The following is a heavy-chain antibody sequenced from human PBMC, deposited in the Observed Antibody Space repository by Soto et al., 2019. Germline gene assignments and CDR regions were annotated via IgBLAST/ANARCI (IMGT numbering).Heavy chain of an antibody. V-gene: IGHV4-34*01. D-gene: IGHD3-22*01. Sequence: SETLSLTCAVYGGSFSGYYWSWIRQPPGKGLEWIGEINHSGSTNYNPSLKSRVTISVDTSKNQFSLKLSSVTAADTAVYYCARAFNYYDSSGKAFDYWGQGTLVTVSS. CDR1: GGSFSGYY. J-gene: IGHJ4*02. CDR3: ARAFNYYDSSGKAFDY. CDR2: INHSGST.